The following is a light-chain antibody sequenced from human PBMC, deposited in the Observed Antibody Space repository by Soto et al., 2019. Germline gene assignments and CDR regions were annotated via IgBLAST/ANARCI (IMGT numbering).Light chain of an antibody. J-gene: IGKJ4*01. V-gene: IGKV4-1*01. CDR3: QQYYTTPLT. CDR1: RSVLYSSNHQNY. Sequence: DIVMTQSPDSLAVSLGEMATINCKSSRSVLYSSNHQNYLAWYQQKPGQPPQXLIYWASTRESGVPERFRGSGSGTDFTLTISSLPAEDVAVYYCQQYYTTPLTFGGGTKVDNK. CDR2: WAS.